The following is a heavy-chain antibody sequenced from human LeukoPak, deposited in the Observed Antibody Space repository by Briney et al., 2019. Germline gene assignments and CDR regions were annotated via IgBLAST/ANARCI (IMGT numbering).Heavy chain of an antibody. CDR2: IYPDDSDT. J-gene: IGHJ5*02. D-gene: IGHD6-19*01. CDR3: ARHIRGIAVGPNWFDP. Sequence: KPGESLKISCKGSGYSFTSYWIGWVRQMPGKGLEWIGIIYPDDSDTRYSPSFQGQVTISADKSISTAYLQWSSLKASDTAMYYCARHIRGIAVGPNWFDPWGQGTLVTVSS. V-gene: IGHV5-51*01. CDR1: GYSFTSYW.